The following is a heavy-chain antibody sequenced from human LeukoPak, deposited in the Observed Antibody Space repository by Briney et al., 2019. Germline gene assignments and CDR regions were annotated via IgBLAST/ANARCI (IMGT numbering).Heavy chain of an antibody. V-gene: IGHV1-69*06. D-gene: IGHD3-10*01. J-gene: IGHJ6*03. CDR3: ARFYGSGSYWEGYYYYYMDV. CDR2: IIPIFGTA. Sequence: SVKVSCKASGGTFSSYAISWVRQAPGQGLEWMGGIIPIFGTANYAQKFQGRVTITADKSTSTAYMELSSLRSEDTAVYYCARFYGSGSYWEGYYYYYMDVWGKGTTVTVSS. CDR1: GGTFSSYA.